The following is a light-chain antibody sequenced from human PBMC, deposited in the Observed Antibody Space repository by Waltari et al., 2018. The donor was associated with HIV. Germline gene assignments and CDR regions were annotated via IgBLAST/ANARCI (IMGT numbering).Light chain of an antibody. Sequence: SYELTQPPSVSVSPGQTASIPCSGDQLGDKYACWYQQKPGQSPVLVIYKDGKRPSGIPERFSGFNCGNTATLTISGTQAMDEADYYCQAWDSDTPKVFGGGTKLTVL. CDR2: KDG. CDR1: QLGDKY. J-gene: IGLJ2*01. CDR3: QAWDSDTPKV. V-gene: IGLV3-1*01.